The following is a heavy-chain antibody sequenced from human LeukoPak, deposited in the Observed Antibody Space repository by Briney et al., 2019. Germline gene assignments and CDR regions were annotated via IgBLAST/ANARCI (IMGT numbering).Heavy chain of an antibody. CDR1: GGSISSSSYY. Sequence: SETLSLTCTASGGSISSSSYYWGWIRQPPGKGLEWIGSIYYSGSTYYNPSLKSRVTISVDTSKNQFSLKLSSVTAADTAVYYCARPHSSSPYNWFDPWGQGTLVTVSS. CDR2: IYYSGST. CDR3: ARPHSSSPYNWFDP. D-gene: IGHD6-13*01. V-gene: IGHV4-39*01. J-gene: IGHJ5*02.